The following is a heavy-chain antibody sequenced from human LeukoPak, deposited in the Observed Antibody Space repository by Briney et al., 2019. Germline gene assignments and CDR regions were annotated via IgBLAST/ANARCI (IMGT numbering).Heavy chain of an antibody. CDR1: RFTFSSYA. D-gene: IGHD1-26*01. CDR3: AKDPVWELLPPSWFDP. J-gene: IGHJ5*02. V-gene: IGHV3-23*01. CDR2: ICGSGGST. Sequence: RGSLSLSCAASRFTFSSYAMSWVRQAPGRGLEWVSAICGSGGSTYYAPSAKGRFPISRDNSKNTLFLQMNSRSAEVRALHYWAKDPVWELLPPSWFDPWGQGTLVTVSS.